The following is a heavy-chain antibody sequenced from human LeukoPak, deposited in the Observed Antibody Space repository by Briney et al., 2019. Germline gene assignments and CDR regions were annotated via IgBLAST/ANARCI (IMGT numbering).Heavy chain of an antibody. V-gene: IGHV4-31*03. J-gene: IGHJ3*02. CDR2: IYYSGST. CDR3: ARDWDMVRGVMGHAFDI. D-gene: IGHD3-10*01. CDR1: GGSISSGGYY. Sequence: SQTLSLTCTVSGGSISSGGYYWSWIRQHPGKGLEWIGYIYYSGSTYYNPSLKSRVTISVDTSKNQFSLKLSSVTAADTAVYYCARDWDMVRGVMGHAFDIWGQGTMVTVSS.